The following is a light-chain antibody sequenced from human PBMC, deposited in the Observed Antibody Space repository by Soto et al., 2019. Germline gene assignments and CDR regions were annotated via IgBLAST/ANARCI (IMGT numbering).Light chain of an antibody. J-gene: IGLJ2*01. V-gene: IGLV2-8*01. Sequence: QSALTQPPSASGSLGQSVTISCTGTSSDVGGYNYVSWYQQHPGKAPKLMIYEVSKRPAGVPDRFSGSKSGNTASLTVSGLQAEDEADYYCSSYAGSNNVVFGGGTKLTVL. CDR1: SSDVGGYNY. CDR3: SSYAGSNNVV. CDR2: EVS.